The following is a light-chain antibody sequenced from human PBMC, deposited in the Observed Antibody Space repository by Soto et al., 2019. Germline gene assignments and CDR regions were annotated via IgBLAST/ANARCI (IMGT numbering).Light chain of an antibody. CDR2: DVS. Sequence: QSALTQPRSVSGSPGQSVTISCTGTSSDVGGYNYVSWYQQHPGKAPKLMIYDVSKRPSGVPDRFSGSKSGNTASLTISGLQAEDEADYYCCSYAGSYTSLHGFGTGTKLTVL. J-gene: IGLJ1*01. CDR3: CSYAGSYTSLHG. V-gene: IGLV2-11*01. CDR1: SSDVGGYNY.